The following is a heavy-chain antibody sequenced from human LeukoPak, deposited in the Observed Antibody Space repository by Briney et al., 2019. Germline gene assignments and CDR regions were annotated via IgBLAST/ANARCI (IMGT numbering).Heavy chain of an antibody. Sequence: SETLSLTCTVSGGSISSYYWSWIRQPPGKGLEWIGYIYYSGGTNYNPSLKSRVTISVDTSKNQFSLKLSSVTAADTAVYYCARRPSGSKPFDYWGQGTLVTVSS. CDR2: IYYSGGT. CDR3: ARRPSGSKPFDY. J-gene: IGHJ4*02. CDR1: GGSISSYY. V-gene: IGHV4-59*08. D-gene: IGHD6-25*01.